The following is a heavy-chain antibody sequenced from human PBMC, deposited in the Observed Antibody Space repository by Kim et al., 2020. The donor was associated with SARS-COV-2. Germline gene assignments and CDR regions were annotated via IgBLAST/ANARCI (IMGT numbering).Heavy chain of an antibody. D-gene: IGHD3-10*01. V-gene: IGHV3-49*03. Sequence: GGSLRLSCTASGFTFGDYAMSWFRQAPGKGLEWVGFIRSKAYGGTTEYAASVKGRFTISRDDSKSIAYLQMNSLKTEDTAVYYCTRFRGSYLWYYYGSGYDDDAFDIWGQGTMVTVSS. CDR1: GFTFGDYA. CDR2: IRSKAYGGTT. CDR3: TRFRGSYLWYYYGSGYDDDAFDI. J-gene: IGHJ3*02.